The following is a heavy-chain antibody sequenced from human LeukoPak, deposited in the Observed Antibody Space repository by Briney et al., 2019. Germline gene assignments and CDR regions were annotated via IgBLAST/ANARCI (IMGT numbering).Heavy chain of an antibody. V-gene: IGHV3-48*01. CDR2: ISSSSSTI. D-gene: IGHD6-13*01. J-gene: IGHJ4*02. CDR1: GFTFSSYS. Sequence: GGSLRLSCAASGFTFSSYSMNWVRQAPGKGLEWVSYISSSSSTIYYADSVKGRFTISRDNAKNSLYLQMNSLRAEDTAVYYCARDTSPSSWPIDYWGQGTLVTVSS. CDR3: ARDTSPSSWPIDY.